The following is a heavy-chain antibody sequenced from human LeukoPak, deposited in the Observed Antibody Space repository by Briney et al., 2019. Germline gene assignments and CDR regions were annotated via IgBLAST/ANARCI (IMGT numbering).Heavy chain of an antibody. CDR3: AKSYGSGSYGRGSFDY. Sequence: GRSLRLSCAASGFTFSNYGMHWVRQAPGKGLEWVAVISYDGSNKYYADSVKGRFTISRDNSKNTLYLQMNSLRAEDTAVYYCAKSYGSGSYGRGSFDYWGQGTLVTVSS. V-gene: IGHV3-30*18. CDR1: GFTFSNYG. D-gene: IGHD3-10*01. CDR2: ISYDGSNK. J-gene: IGHJ4*02.